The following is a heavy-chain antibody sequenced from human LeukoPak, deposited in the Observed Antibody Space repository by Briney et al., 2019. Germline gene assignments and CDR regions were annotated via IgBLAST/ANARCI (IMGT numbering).Heavy chain of an antibody. CDR1: GFTFSDYY. CDR3: APPAATTDY. V-gene: IGHV3-11*04. CDR2: ISSSGSTI. Sequence: PGGSLRLSCAASGFTFSDYYMSWIRQAPGKGLEWASYISSSGSTIYYADSVQGRFTISRDNAKNSLYLQMNSLRAEDTAVYHCAPPAATTDYWGRRTLITVSS. D-gene: IGHD4-17*01. J-gene: IGHJ4*02.